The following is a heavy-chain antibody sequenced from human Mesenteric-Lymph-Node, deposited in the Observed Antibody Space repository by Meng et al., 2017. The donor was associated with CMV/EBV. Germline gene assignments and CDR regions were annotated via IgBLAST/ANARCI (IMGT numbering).Heavy chain of an antibody. CDR3: ARGGKETVARYDFWSGYYGGLGYYYGMDV. CDR2: IYYSGST. Sequence: GSLRLSCAVYGGSFSDYYWNWIRQPPGKGLEWIGSIYYSGSTYYNPSLKSRVTISVDTSKNQFSLKLSSVTAADTAVYYCARGGKETVARYDFWSGYYGGLGYYYGMDVWGQGTTVTVSS. J-gene: IGHJ6*02. V-gene: IGHV4-34*01. D-gene: IGHD3-3*01. CDR1: GGSFSDYY.